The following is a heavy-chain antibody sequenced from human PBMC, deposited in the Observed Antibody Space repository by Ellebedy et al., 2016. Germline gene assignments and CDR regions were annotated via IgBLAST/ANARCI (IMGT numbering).Heavy chain of an antibody. Sequence: GGSLRLSXAASGFTFSSYGLSWVRQAPGKGLEWVANIKQDGSEKYYVDSVKGRFTISRDNSKNTLYLQMNSLRAEDTAVYYCAREAYGGNMYGMDVWGQGTTVTVSS. V-gene: IGHV3-7*01. CDR1: GFTFSSYG. D-gene: IGHD4-23*01. CDR2: IKQDGSEK. J-gene: IGHJ6*02. CDR3: AREAYGGNMYGMDV.